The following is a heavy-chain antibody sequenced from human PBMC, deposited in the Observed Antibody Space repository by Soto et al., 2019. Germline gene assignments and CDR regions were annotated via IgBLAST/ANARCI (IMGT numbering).Heavy chain of an antibody. V-gene: IGHV3-73*01. D-gene: IGHD5-12*01. J-gene: IGHJ4*02. CDR1: GFTFSGSA. CDR3: TRVDIVATTYDY. CDR2: IRSKANSYAT. Sequence: GGSLRLSCAASGFTFSGSAMHWVRQASGKGLEWVGRIRSKANSYATAYAASVKGRFTISRDDSKNTAYLQMNSLKTEDTAVYYCTRVDIVATTYDYWGQGTLVTVSS.